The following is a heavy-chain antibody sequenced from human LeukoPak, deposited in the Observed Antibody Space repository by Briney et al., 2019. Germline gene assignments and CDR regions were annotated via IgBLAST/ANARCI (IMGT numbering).Heavy chain of an antibody. J-gene: IGHJ4*02. CDR2: IYSGGST. D-gene: IGHD6-19*01. V-gene: IGHV3-53*01. CDR1: GFTVSSNY. CDR3: ARDLYSSGWYITGY. Sequence: PGGSLRLSCAASGFTVSSNYMSWVRQAPGKGLEWVSVIYSGGSTYYVGSVKGRFTISRDNSKNTLYLQMNSLRAEDTAVYYCARDLYSSGWYITGYWGQGTLVTVSS.